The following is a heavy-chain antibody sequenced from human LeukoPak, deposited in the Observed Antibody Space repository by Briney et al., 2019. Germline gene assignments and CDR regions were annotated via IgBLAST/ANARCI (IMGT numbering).Heavy chain of an antibody. Sequence: GGSLRLSCAASGFSFSVYAMNWVRQAPGKGLEWISYISRSSGTMYYADSVRGRVTISRDNAKNSLYLQMNSLRAEDTAVYYCARLLYSGYGYWGQGTLVTVSS. CDR1: GFSFSVYA. V-gene: IGHV3-48*04. CDR3: ARLLYSGYGY. J-gene: IGHJ4*02. D-gene: IGHD5-12*01. CDR2: ISRSSGTM.